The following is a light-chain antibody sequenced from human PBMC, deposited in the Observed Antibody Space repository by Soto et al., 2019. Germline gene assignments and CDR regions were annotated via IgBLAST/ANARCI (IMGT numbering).Light chain of an antibody. Sequence: EIVLTQSPGTLSLSPGERATLSCRASQTVTNTYLAWYQQKSGQAPKFLIYGASNRPTGIPDRFSGSGSGTDFTLTISRLEPEDFAVYYCQQYGTLPPTFGGGTKVEI. CDR3: QQYGTLPPT. V-gene: IGKV3-20*01. CDR1: QTVTNTY. CDR2: GAS. J-gene: IGKJ4*01.